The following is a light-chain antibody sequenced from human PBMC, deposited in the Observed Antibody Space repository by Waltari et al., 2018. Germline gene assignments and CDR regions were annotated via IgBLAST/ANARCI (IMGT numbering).Light chain of an antibody. CDR1: QSIGRY. J-gene: IGKJ1*01. CDR2: GAS. V-gene: IGKV3-20*01. CDR3: QNHERLPAT. Sequence: EVVLTQPPGTLSLSPGETATRSCRASQSIGRYLVWYQQKSGQAPRLLIYGASTRATGIPDRFSDSGSGTDFSLTISRLEAEDFAVYYCQNHERLPATFGQGTKVEIK.